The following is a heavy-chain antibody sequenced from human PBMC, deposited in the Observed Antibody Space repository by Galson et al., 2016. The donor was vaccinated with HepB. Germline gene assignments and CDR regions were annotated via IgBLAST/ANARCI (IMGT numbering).Heavy chain of an antibody. J-gene: IGHJ4*02. CDR2: IKNRANSYIT. D-gene: IGHD1-26*01. V-gene: IGHV3-72*01. CDR3: VRVGATS. Sequence: SLRLSCAASGFSINDYYFDWVRQAPGKGLEWVGRIKNRANSYITEYAASVIGRFTVSRDDSKNSVYLQMNNLKTEDSAVYFCVRVGATSWCQGTVVTVSS. CDR1: GFSINDYY.